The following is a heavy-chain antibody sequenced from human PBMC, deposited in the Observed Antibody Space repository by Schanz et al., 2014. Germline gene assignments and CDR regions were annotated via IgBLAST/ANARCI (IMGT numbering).Heavy chain of an antibody. J-gene: IGHJ2*01. D-gene: IGHD3-16*01. CDR2: IRPDNGHT. V-gene: IGHV1-18*01. Sequence: QLQLVQSGAEVKKPGASVKVSCKTSGYTFSDYGITWVRQAPGQGLEWLGWIRPDNGHTTYSQKVRDRVIFTTDTSANTAYMELRSLRSDDTAHYYCVRVPSRDVSFDLWGRGTLVTVSS. CDR3: VRVPSRDVSFDL. CDR1: GYTFSDYG.